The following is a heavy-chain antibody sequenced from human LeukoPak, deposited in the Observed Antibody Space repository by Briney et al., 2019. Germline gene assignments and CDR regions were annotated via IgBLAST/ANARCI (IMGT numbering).Heavy chain of an antibody. CDR1: GFTFSSYA. V-gene: IGHV3-23*01. J-gene: IGHJ4*02. CDR2: ISGSGGST. D-gene: IGHD6-13*01. Sequence: GGSLRLSCAASGFTFSSYAMSWVRQAPGKELEWVSAISGSGGSTYYADSVKGRFTISRDNSKNTLYLQMNSLRAEDTAVYYCAKDAYSSSWLWYFDYWGQGTLVTVSS. CDR3: AKDAYSSSWLWYFDY.